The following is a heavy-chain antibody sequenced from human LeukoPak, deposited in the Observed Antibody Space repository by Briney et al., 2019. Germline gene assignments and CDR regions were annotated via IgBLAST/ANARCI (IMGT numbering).Heavy chain of an antibody. Sequence: GASVKVSCKASGYTFTSYAISWVRQAPGQGLEWMGGIIPIFGTANYAQKFQGRVTITADESTSTAYMELSSLRSEDTAVYYCARVGSRTYYDSSGVFDYWGQGTLVTVSS. CDR1: GYTFTSYA. V-gene: IGHV1-69*13. D-gene: IGHD3-22*01. CDR2: IIPIFGTA. J-gene: IGHJ4*02. CDR3: ARVGSRTYYDSSGVFDY.